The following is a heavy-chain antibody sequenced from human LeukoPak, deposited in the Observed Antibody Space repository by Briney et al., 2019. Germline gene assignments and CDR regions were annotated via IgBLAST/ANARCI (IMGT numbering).Heavy chain of an antibody. Sequence: GASVKVSCKASGYTFTSYGINWVRQATGQGLEWMGWMNPNSGNTGYAQKFQGRVTITRNTSISTACMELSSLRSEDTAVYYCARWDGTYYFDYWGQGTLVTVSS. V-gene: IGHV1-8*03. D-gene: IGHD1-1*01. J-gene: IGHJ4*02. CDR1: GYTFTSYG. CDR2: MNPNSGNT. CDR3: ARWDGTYYFDY.